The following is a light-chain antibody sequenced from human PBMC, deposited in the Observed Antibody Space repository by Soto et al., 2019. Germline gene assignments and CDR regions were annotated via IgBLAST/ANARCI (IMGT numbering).Light chain of an antibody. J-gene: IGLJ2*01. Sequence: SSELTQPLSVSVALGQTARITCGGNNIGSKNVHWYQQKPGQAPVLVIYRDSNRPSGIPERFSGSNSGNTATLTISRAQAGDEADYCCQVWDSSTEVFGGGTKLTVL. CDR2: RDS. CDR3: QVWDSSTEV. V-gene: IGLV3-9*01. CDR1: NIGSKN.